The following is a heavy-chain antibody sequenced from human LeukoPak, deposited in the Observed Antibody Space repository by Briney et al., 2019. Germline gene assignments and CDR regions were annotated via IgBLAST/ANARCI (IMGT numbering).Heavy chain of an antibody. CDR1: GGSISSYY. Sequence: SETLSLTCTVSGGSISSYYWSWIRQPPGKGLEWIGEVHLSGASNYNPSLKSRVSMSIDKSRNQLSLELTSVTAADTAIYYCARESGAFSPFGFWGQGTLVTVSS. D-gene: IGHD1-26*01. CDR3: ARESGAFSPFGF. V-gene: IGHV4-59*12. J-gene: IGHJ4*02. CDR2: VHLSGAS.